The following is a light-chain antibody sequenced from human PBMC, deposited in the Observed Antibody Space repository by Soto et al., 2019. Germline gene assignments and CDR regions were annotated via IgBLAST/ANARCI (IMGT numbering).Light chain of an antibody. CDR3: SSYTSSNTLV. J-gene: IGLJ1*01. Sequence: QLVLTQPASVSGSPGQSITISCTGTSSDVGGYNYVSWYQQHPGKAPKLMIYDVNNRPSGVSNRFSGSKSGNTASLTISGLQAEDEADYYCSSYTSSNTLVFGTGTKLTVL. CDR1: SSDVGGYNY. V-gene: IGLV2-14*01. CDR2: DVN.